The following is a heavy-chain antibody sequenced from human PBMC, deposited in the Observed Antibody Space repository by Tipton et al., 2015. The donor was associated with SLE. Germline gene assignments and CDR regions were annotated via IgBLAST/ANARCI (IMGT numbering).Heavy chain of an antibody. V-gene: IGHV4-59*11. J-gene: IGHJ4*02. CDR3: ARAGGGRPYYFDY. Sequence: TLSLTCTVSGGSISSHYWSWIRQPPGKGLEWIGYIYYSGSTNYNPSLKSRVTISVDTSKNQFSLKLSSVTAADTAVYYCARAGGGRPYYFDYWGQGTLVTVSS. CDR1: GGSISSHY. CDR2: IYYSGST. D-gene: IGHD3-10*01.